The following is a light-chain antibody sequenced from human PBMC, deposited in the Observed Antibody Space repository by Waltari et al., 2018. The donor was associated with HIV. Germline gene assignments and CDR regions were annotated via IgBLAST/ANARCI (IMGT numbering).Light chain of an antibody. CDR1: QSVSTW. V-gene: IGKV1-5*03. CDR3: QQYHTQRT. Sequence: DIQMTQSPVTWSASVGDRVNITCRASQSVSTWLAWYQQKPGRAPTRLIYGASTLETGVPSRFSGSGSGTEFTLTISSLQPDDFATYFCQQYHTQRTFGQGT. CDR2: GAS. J-gene: IGKJ1*01.